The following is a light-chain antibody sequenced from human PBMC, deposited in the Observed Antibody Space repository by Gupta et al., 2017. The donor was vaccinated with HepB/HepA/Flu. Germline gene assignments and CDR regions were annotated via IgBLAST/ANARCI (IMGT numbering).Light chain of an antibody. CDR2: AAS. J-gene: IGKJ1*01. CDR3: QQYNSYPLT. CDR1: QGINNH. Sequence: DIQMTQSPSSLSASVGDRVTITCRASQGINNHLAWFQQKPGKAPKSLIYAASSLKSGVPSKFSGSGSGTEFTLTISSLQPEDFATYYCQQYNSYPLTFGQGTKVEIK. V-gene: IGKV1-16*02.